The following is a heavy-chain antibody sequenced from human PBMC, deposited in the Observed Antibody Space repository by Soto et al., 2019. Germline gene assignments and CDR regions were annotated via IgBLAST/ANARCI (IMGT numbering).Heavy chain of an antibody. Sequence: PSETLSRTCTVSGGSISSYDWSWIRQPPGKGLEWIGYIYYSGSTNYNPSLKSRVTISVDTSKNQFSLKLSSVTAADTAVYYCARDSPPSYYYGMDVWGQGTTVTVSS. J-gene: IGHJ6*02. CDR1: GGSISSYD. CDR2: IYYSGST. V-gene: IGHV4-59*01. CDR3: ARDSPPSYYYGMDV.